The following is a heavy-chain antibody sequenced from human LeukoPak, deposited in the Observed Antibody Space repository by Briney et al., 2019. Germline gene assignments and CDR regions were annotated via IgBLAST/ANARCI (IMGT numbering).Heavy chain of an antibody. J-gene: IGHJ4*02. V-gene: IGHV1-2*02. CDR3: ARAHGDYPAETFDY. CDR1: GYTFIGYY. Sequence: ASVKVSCKASGYTFIGYYMHWVRQAPGQGLEWMGWINPNSGGTNYAQKFQGRVTMTRDTSISTAYMELSRLRSDDTAVYYCARAHGDYPAETFDYWGQGTLVTVSS. CDR2: INPNSGGT. D-gene: IGHD4-17*01.